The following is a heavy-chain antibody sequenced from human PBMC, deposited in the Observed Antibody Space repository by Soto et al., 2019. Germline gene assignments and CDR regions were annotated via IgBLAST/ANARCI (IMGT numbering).Heavy chain of an antibody. V-gene: IGHV6-1*01. J-gene: IGHJ4*02. CDR3: ARSGYSYGPNPLLY. D-gene: IGHD5-18*01. Sequence: SQTLSLTCVISGDSVSSNSATWDWIRQSPSRGLEWLGRTYYRSKWSNDYAVSVKGRITINPDTSNNQFSLKLSSVTAADTAVYYCARSGYSYGPNPLLYWGQGTLVTVSS. CDR2: TYYRSKWSN. CDR1: GDSVSSNSAT.